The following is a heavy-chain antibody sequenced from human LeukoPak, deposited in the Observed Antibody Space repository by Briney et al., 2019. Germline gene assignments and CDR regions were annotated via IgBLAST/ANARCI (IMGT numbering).Heavy chain of an antibody. V-gene: IGHV4-4*08. J-gene: IGHJ5*02. Sequence: SETLSLTCTVSGGSISTYYWSWIRQPPEKGLEWIGDVYHSGGTNYNPSLKSRVTISVDTSKNQFSLRLTSVTAADTAVYYCARVTPSFAHNWFDRWGQGTLVTVSS. CDR1: GGSISTYY. CDR3: ARVTPSFAHNWFDR. D-gene: IGHD3-10*01. CDR2: VYHSGGT.